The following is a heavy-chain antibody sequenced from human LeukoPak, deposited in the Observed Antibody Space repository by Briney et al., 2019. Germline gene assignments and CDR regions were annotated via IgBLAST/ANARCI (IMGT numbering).Heavy chain of an antibody. CDR1: GFSFSTYW. V-gene: IGHV3-7*01. J-gene: IGHJ6*04. CDR2: IKQDGTEK. D-gene: IGHD3-10*02. CDR3: AELGITMIGGV. Sequence: GGSLRLSCGASGFSFSTYWMSWVRQAPGKGLEWVANIKQDGTEKYYVDSVKGRFTISRDHARKSLYLQMNSLRAEDTAVYYCAELGITMIGGVWGKGTTVTISS.